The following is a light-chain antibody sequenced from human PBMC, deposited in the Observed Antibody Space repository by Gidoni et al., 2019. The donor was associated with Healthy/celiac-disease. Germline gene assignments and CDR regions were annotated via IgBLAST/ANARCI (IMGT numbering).Light chain of an antibody. Sequence: DIQMTQSPSTLSASVGDRVTITCRASQSISSWLAWYQQKPGKAPKLLIYDASSLESGVPSRFSGSGSGTEFTLTISSLQPDDFATYYCQQYNSWTFGQGTKVEIQ. CDR1: QSISSW. CDR3: QQYNSWT. V-gene: IGKV1-5*01. J-gene: IGKJ1*01. CDR2: DAS.